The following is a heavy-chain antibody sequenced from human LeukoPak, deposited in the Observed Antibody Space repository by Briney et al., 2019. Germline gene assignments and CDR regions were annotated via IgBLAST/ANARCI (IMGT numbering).Heavy chain of an antibody. CDR2: INTDGSST. D-gene: IGHD6-13*01. CDR1: GFTFNTHW. J-gene: IGHJ4*02. V-gene: IGHV3-74*01. Sequence: GGSLRLSCAASGFTFNTHWMHWVRQGPGKGLVWVSRINTDGSSTTYADSVKGRFTISRDNAKNTLYLQMNSLRAEDTAVYYCTRDYSSCPDYWGQGTLVTVSS. CDR3: TRDYSSCPDY.